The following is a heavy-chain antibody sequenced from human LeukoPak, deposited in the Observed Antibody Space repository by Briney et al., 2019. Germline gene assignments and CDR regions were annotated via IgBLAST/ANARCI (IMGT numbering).Heavy chain of an antibody. Sequence: ASVKVSCKASGYTFTSYDINWVRQATGQGLEWMGWMNPNSGNTGYAQKFQGRVTMTRNTSISTAYVELSSLRSEDTAVYYCARFRQSVAVPGNWDHYYYRLDVWGQGTTVTVSS. D-gene: IGHD2-2*01. J-gene: IGHJ6*02. CDR3: ARFRQSVAVPGNWDHYYYRLDV. V-gene: IGHV1-8*01. CDR1: GYTFTSYD. CDR2: MNPNSGNT.